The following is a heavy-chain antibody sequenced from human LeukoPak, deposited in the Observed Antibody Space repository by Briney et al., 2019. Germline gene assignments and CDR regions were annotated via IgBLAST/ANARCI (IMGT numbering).Heavy chain of an antibody. V-gene: IGHV4-59*08. CDR3: ARHDYGDAGMDV. CDR2: IYYSGST. D-gene: IGHD4-17*01. Sequence: SETLSRTCTVSGASISSYYWSWIRQPPGKGLEWIGYIYYSGSTNYNPSLKSRVTISVDTSKNQFSLKVSSVTAADTAVYHCARHDYGDAGMDVWGQGTTVTVSS. CDR1: GASISSYY. J-gene: IGHJ6*02.